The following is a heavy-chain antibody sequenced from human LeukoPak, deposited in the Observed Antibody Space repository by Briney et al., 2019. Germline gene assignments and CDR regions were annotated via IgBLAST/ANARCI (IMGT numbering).Heavy chain of an antibody. CDR1: GGSISSSSYY. Sequence: SETLSLTCTVSGGSISSSSYYWGWIRQPPGKGLEWIGSIYYSGSTYYNPSLKSRVTISVDTSKNQFSLKLSSVTAADTAVYYCARAPGGSNLDYWGQGTLVTVSS. V-gene: IGHV4-39*07. D-gene: IGHD2-8*02. CDR3: ARAPGGSNLDY. J-gene: IGHJ4*02. CDR2: IYYSGST.